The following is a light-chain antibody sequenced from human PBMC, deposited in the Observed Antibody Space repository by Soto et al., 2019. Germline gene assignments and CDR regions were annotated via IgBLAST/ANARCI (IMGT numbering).Light chain of an antibody. J-gene: IGKJ1*01. Sequence: DIQLTQSPSSLYASVGDRVSISCRASQSISNYLNWYQQKPGKAPKVLIFAASRLQSGVPSRFSGSGSGTDFTLTISSLQPEDFATYYCQQSYTRTFGQGTKVDIK. CDR3: QQSYTRT. V-gene: IGKV1-39*01. CDR2: AAS. CDR1: QSISNY.